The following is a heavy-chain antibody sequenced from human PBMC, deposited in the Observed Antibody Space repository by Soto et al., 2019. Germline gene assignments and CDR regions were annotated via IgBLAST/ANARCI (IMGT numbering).Heavy chain of an antibody. J-gene: IGHJ3*02. CDR2: IYYSGST. CDR1: GGSISSYY. V-gene: IGHV4-59*08. CDR3: ARRYGDAFDI. D-gene: IGHD4-17*01. Sequence: QVQLQESGPGLVKPSETLSLTCTVSGGSISSYYWSWIRQPPGKGLELIGYIYYSGSTNYNPTLKSRVTISVDTAKNQVSLKLSSVTAADTAVYYCARRYGDAFDIWGQGTMVTVSS.